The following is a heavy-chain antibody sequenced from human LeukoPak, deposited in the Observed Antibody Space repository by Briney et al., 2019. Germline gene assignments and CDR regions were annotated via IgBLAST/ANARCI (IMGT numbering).Heavy chain of an antibody. V-gene: IGHV4-39*01. J-gene: IGHJ4*02. CDR2: IYYSGST. CDR3: ATATSYGGIDY. Sequence: SETLSLTCTVSGGSISSNSYYWGWIRQPPGKGLEWIGSIYYSGSTYYNPSLKSRVTISVDTSKNQFSLKLSSVTAADTAVYYCATATSYGGIDYWGQGTLVTVSS. D-gene: IGHD4/OR15-4a*01. CDR1: GGSISSNSYY.